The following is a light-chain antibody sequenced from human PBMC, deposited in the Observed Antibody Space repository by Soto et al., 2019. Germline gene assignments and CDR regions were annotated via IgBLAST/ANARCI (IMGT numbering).Light chain of an antibody. Sequence: EIVLTQSPGTLSLSPGERATLSCRASQRVSSSLLAWYQQKPGQAPRLLIYGASSRATGIPDRFSGSGSGTDFTLTISRLEPEDFAVYYCQQYVSTPLTFGGGTKVEIK. CDR2: GAS. V-gene: IGKV3-20*01. CDR3: QQYVSTPLT. CDR1: QRVSSSL. J-gene: IGKJ4*01.